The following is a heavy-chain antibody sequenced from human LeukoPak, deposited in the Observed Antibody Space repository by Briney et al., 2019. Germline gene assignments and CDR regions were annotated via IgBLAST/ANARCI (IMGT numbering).Heavy chain of an antibody. CDR3: ARDQNSGCAPAY. J-gene: IGHJ4*02. Sequence: PSETLSLTCAVSGGSISSSNWWSWVRQPPGKGLEWIGEIYHSGNTNYNPSLKSRVIISVDKSKNQFSLKLSSVTAADTAVYYCARDQNSGCAPAYWGQGTLVIVSS. CDR2: IYHSGNT. CDR1: GGSISSSNW. V-gene: IGHV4-4*02. D-gene: IGHD6-19*01.